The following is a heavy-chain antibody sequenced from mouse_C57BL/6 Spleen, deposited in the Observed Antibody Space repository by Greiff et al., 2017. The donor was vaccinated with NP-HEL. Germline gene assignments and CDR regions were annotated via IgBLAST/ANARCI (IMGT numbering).Heavy chain of an antibody. CDR1: GYTFTSYW. J-gene: IGHJ4*01. V-gene: IGHV1-64*01. CDR3: ARAEITKNFYYYAMDY. D-gene: IGHD2-4*01. CDR2: IHPNSGST. Sequence: QVQLQQSGAELVKPGASVKLSCKASGYTFTSYWMHWVKQRPGQGLEWIGMIHPNSGSTNYNEKFKSKATLTVDKTASADYMQLSSLTSEDSAVYYCARAEITKNFYYYAMDYWGQGTTVTVSS.